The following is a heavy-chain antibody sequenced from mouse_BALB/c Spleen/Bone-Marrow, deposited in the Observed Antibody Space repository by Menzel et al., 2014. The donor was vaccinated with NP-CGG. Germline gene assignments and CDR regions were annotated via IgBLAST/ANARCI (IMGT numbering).Heavy chain of an antibody. Sequence: QAQLQQPGAELVKPGASVKLSCKASGYTFTSYYLYWVKQRPGQGLEWIGEINPSNGDTNFNEKFKSKASLTVDISSNTTYMQLSSLTSEDSAVYYCTRYDGYFTLFAYWGQGTLVTVSA. CDR2: INPSNGDT. V-gene: IGHV1-53*01. CDR3: TRYDGYFTLFAY. D-gene: IGHD2-3*01. J-gene: IGHJ3*01. CDR1: GYTFTSYY.